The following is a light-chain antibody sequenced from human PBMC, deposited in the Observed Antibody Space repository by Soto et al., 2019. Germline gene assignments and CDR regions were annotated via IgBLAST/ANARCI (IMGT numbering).Light chain of an antibody. CDR1: HSVSSSY. CDR3: QQYGSSPPIT. CDR2: GAS. J-gene: IGKJ5*01. V-gene: IGKV3-20*01. Sequence: DIVLTQSPGTLSLSPGERATLSCRASHSVSSSYLAWYQQKPGQAPRLLIYGASSRATGIPDRFSGSWSGTDFTLTISRLEPEDFAVYYCQQYGSSPPITFGQGTRLEIK.